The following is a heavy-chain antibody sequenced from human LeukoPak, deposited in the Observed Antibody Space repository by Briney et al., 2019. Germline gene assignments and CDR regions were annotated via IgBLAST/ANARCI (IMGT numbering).Heavy chain of an antibody. CDR1: GFTFSSYG. J-gene: IGHJ6*02. D-gene: IGHD6-13*01. V-gene: IGHV3-30*18. Sequence: GGSLRLSCEASGFTFSSYGMHWVRQAPGKGLEWVAVISYDGSNKYYADSVKGRFTISRDNSKNTLYLQMNSLRAEDTAVYYCAKEIIAAGPYYYYGMDVWGQGTTVTVSS. CDR2: ISYDGSNK. CDR3: AKEIIAAGPYYYYGMDV.